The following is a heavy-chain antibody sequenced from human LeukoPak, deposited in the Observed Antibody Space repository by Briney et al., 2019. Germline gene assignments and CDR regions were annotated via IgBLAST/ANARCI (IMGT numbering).Heavy chain of an antibody. CDR2: SNPNSGGT. CDR1: GYTFTGYY. D-gene: IGHD2-15*01. Sequence: ASVKVSCKAYGYTFTGYYVLWVRQAPGQGLEWMGWSNPNSGGTHSAQKCQCRVTMTRDTSISTAYMEMSRLTSDDTDVYYCARWVGYSNWFDPWGQGTLVTVSS. CDR3: ARWVGYSNWFDP. J-gene: IGHJ5*02. V-gene: IGHV1-2*02.